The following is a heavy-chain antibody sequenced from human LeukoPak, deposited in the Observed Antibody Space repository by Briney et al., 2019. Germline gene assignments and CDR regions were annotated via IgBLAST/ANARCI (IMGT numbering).Heavy chain of an antibody. Sequence: PSETLPLTCTVSGGSISDNYWTWIRQPPGKGLEWIGYIYYSGSTNYNPSLKSRVTISVVTSRNHFSLKLSSLTAADTAVYYCARLLDYDSSGYPDTFDIWGQGTMVTVSS. V-gene: IGHV4-59*01. CDR2: IYYSGST. CDR1: GGSISDNY. CDR3: ARLLDYDSSGYPDTFDI. J-gene: IGHJ3*02. D-gene: IGHD3-22*01.